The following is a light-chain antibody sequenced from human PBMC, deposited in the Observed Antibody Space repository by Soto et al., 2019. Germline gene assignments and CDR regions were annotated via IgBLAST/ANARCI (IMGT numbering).Light chain of an antibody. CDR2: AAS. CDR1: LDIDRY. J-gene: IGKJ2*01. Sequence: DIQMTQSPSSLSASVGDRVTITCRASLDIDRYLNWYQQKPGKAPKLLIYAASSLQSGVPSRFSGSGSGTDFTLTISSLQPEDFATFYCQQSYIIPFTFGQGTKLEI. V-gene: IGKV1-39*01. CDR3: QQSYIIPFT.